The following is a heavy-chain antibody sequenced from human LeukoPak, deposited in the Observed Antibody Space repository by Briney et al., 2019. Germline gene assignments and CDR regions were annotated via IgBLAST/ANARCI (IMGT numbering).Heavy chain of an antibody. Sequence: PSETLSLTCTVSGGSVSSGSYYWIWIRQPTGKGREWFGYIYYSRSPKYNPSLKSRVPISVDSSKNQFSLKLSSVTAADTAVYYCAREGIAAAGTLSAGRDVWGKGTTVTVSS. CDR2: IYYSRSP. CDR1: GGSVSSGSYY. D-gene: IGHD6-13*01. V-gene: IGHV4-61*01. J-gene: IGHJ6*04. CDR3: AREGIAAAGTLSAGRDV.